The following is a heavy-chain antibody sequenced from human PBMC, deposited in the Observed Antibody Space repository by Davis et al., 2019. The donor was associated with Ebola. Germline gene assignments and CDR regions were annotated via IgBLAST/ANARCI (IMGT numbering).Heavy chain of an antibody. V-gene: IGHV3-7*01. D-gene: IGHD2-2*01. CDR1: GFTFNSYW. CDR2: IKKDESEK. Sequence: GESLKISCAGSGFTFNSYWMSWVRQAPGKGLEWVANIKKDESEKYYVDSVKGRFTISRDNAKNSLYLQMSSLRAEGTAVYYCARGFCSSTSCYGNWFDPWGRGTLVTVSS. J-gene: IGHJ5*02. CDR3: ARGFCSSTSCYGNWFDP.